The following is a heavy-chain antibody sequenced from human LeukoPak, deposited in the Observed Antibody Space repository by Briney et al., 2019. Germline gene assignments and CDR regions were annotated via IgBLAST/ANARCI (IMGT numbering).Heavy chain of an antibody. D-gene: IGHD5-12*01. V-gene: IGHV4-39*07. CDR1: GGSISSSSYY. CDR3: ASAGDIVATSPYFDY. J-gene: IGHJ4*02. Sequence: SETLSLTCTVSGGSISSSSYYWGWIRQPPGKGLEWIGSIYYSGSTYYNPSLKSRVTISVDTSKNQFSLKLTSVTAADTAVYYCASAGDIVATSPYFDYWGQGTLVTVSS. CDR2: IYYSGST.